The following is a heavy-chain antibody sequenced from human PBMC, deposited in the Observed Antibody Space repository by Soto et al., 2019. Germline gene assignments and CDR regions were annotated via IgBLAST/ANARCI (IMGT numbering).Heavy chain of an antibody. CDR2: IYPGDSDT. Sequence: PGESLKISCKGSGYSFTSYWIGWVRQMPGKGLEWMGIIYPGDSDTRYSPSFQGQVTISADKSINTAYLQWSSLKASDTAMYYCARQLPYYDILSGSKYYFDYWGQGTRVTVSS. J-gene: IGHJ4*02. CDR1: GYSFTSYW. D-gene: IGHD3-9*01. CDR3: ARQLPYYDILSGSKYYFDY. V-gene: IGHV5-51*01.